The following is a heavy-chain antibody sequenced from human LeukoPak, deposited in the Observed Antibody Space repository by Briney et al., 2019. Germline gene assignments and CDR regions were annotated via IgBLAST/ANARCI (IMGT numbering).Heavy chain of an antibody. CDR1: GGSISSGDYY. D-gene: IGHD5-12*01. CDR3: ARDGSPAYWYFDL. V-gene: IGHV4-30-4*01. Sequence: SETLSLTCTVSGGSISSGDYYWSWIRQPPGKGLEWIGYIYYSGSTYYNPSLKSRVTIPVDTSKNQFSLKLSSVTAADTAVYYCARDGSPAYWYFDLWGRGTLVTVSS. CDR2: IYYSGST. J-gene: IGHJ2*01.